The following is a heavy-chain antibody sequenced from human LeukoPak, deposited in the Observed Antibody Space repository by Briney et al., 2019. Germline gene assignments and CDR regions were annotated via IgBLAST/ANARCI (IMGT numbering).Heavy chain of an antibody. CDR3: ARGGFPDCSSTSCYKNWFDP. J-gene: IGHJ5*02. CDR2: ISSSSSTI. V-gene: IGHV3-48*01. Sequence: PGGSLRLSCAASGFTFSSYSMNWVRQAPGKGLEWVSYISSSSSTIYYADSVKGRFTISRDNAKNSLYLQMNSLRAEDTAVYYCARGGFPDCSSTSCYKNWFDPWGQGTLVTVSS. D-gene: IGHD2-2*02. CDR1: GFTFSSYS.